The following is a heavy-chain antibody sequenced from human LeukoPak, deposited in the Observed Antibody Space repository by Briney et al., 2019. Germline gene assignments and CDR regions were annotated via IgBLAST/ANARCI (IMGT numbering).Heavy chain of an antibody. CDR3: AKKIAGSYYY. D-gene: IGHD1-26*01. V-gene: IGHV3-30*18. CDR2: ISYDGSNK. J-gene: IGHJ4*02. Sequence: GRSLRLSCAASGFTFSSYAMHWVRQAPGKGLEWVAVISYDGSNKYYADSVKGRFTISRDNSKNTLYLQMNSLRAEDTAVYYCAKKIAGSYYYWGQGTLVTVSS. CDR1: GFTFSSYA.